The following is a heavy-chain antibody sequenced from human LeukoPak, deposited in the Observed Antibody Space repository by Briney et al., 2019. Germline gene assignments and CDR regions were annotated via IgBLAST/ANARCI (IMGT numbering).Heavy chain of an antibody. CDR3: TRAVAHLDY. CDR2: IRSKTYGGTT. Sequence: GGSLRLSFTASGLTFGDYAMSWFRQAPGKGLEWVGFIRSKTYGGTTEYAASVKGRFTISRDDTKSIAYLQMNSLKTEDTAVYYCTRAVAHLDYWGQGTLVTVSS. J-gene: IGHJ4*02. V-gene: IGHV3-49*03. CDR1: GLTFGDYA. D-gene: IGHD4-23*01.